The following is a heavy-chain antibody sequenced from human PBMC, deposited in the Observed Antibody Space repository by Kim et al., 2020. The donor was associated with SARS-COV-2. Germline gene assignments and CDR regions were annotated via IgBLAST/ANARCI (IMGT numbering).Heavy chain of an antibody. Sequence: RISSADSVKRRFTLSRDSAKNTLLLQMNTLRGEDTAVYYCARENYYGMDAWGQGSTVTVSS. V-gene: IGHV3-74*01. CDR2: RI. J-gene: IGHJ6*02. CDR3: ARENYYGMDA.